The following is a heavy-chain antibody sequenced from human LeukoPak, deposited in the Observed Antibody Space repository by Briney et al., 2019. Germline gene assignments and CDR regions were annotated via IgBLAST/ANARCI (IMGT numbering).Heavy chain of an antibody. CDR3: ARIVGAGNYFDY. Sequence: GGSLRLSCAASGFTFSRSWMSWGRQAPGKGLEWVANIKQDGSEKYYVDSVKGRFTISRDNAKNSLYLQMNSLRAEDTAVYYCARIVGAGNYFDYWGQGTLVTVSS. D-gene: IGHD1-26*01. CDR2: IKQDGSEK. V-gene: IGHV3-7*03. CDR1: GFTFSRSW. J-gene: IGHJ4*02.